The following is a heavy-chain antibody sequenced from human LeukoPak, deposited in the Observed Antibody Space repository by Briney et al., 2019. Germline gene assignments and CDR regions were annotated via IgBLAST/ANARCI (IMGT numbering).Heavy chain of an antibody. CDR1: GGSISSGSYY. D-gene: IGHD1-26*01. V-gene: IGHV4-61*02. CDR2: IYTSGST. Sequence: PSETLSLTCTVSGGSISSGSYYWSWIRQPAGKGLEWIGRIYTSGSTNYNPSLKSRVTISIDTSTNQFSLKLNSVTAADTAVYYCASLQNIVGATPLPDYWGQGTLVTVSS. CDR3: ASLQNIVGATPLPDY. J-gene: IGHJ4*02.